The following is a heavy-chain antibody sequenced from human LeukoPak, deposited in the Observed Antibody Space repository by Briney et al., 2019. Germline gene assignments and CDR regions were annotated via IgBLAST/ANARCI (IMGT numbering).Heavy chain of an antibody. Sequence: GGSLRLSCAASGFTFSSYEMNWVRQAPGKGLEWVAYITGSGGNVYYADSVKGRFTISRDNGKNSLYLQMNSLRAEDTALYYCAKAHCSPTSCSRIDYWGQGTLVTVSS. CDR3: AKAHCSPTSCSRIDY. J-gene: IGHJ4*02. D-gene: IGHD2-2*01. V-gene: IGHV3-48*03. CDR1: GFTFSSYE. CDR2: ITGSGGNV.